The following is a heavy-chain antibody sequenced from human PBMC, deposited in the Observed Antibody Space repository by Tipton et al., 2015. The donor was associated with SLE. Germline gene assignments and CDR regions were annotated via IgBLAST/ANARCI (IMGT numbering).Heavy chain of an antibody. CDR3: AREAGATDY. CDR1: GYTFTTYY. J-gene: IGHJ4*02. V-gene: IGHV1-46*01. D-gene: IGHD1-26*01. Sequence: QSGAEVKKPGASMKISCKASGYTFTTYYMHWVRQAPGQGLEWMDTIHPSDGRANYAQKFQGRVTMTRDTSTSTVYMELSSLRSEDTAVYYCAREAGATDYWGQGTLVTVSS. CDR2: IHPSDGRA.